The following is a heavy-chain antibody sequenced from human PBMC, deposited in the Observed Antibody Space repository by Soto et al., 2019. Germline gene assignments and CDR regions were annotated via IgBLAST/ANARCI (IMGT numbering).Heavy chain of an antibody. V-gene: IGHV3-23*01. D-gene: IGHD2-2*01. CDR2: ISGSGGST. Sequence: GSLRLSCAASGFTFSSYAMSWVRQAPGKGLEWVSAISGSGGSTYYADSVKGRFTISRDNSKNTLYLQMNSLRAEDTAVYYCAKVKDIVVVPAAIDYWGQGTLVTVSS. J-gene: IGHJ4*02. CDR3: AKVKDIVVVPAAIDY. CDR1: GFTFSSYA.